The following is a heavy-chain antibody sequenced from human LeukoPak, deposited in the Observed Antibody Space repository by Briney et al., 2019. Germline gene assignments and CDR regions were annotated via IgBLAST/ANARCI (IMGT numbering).Heavy chain of an antibody. J-gene: IGHJ4*02. CDR2: FDPEDGET. D-gene: IGHD3-22*01. CDR1: GYTLTELS. V-gene: IGHV1-24*01. CDR3: ATGRYYDSSGYYRLKIIGHFDY. Sequence: ASVKVSCKVSGYTLTELSMHWVRQAPGKGLEWMGGFDPEDGETIYAQKFQGRVTMTEDTSTDTAYMELSSLRSEDTAVYYYATGRYYDSSGYYRLKIIGHFDYWGQGTLVTVSS.